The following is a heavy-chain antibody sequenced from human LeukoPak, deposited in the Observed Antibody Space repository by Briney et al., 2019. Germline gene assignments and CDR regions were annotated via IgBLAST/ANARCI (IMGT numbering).Heavy chain of an antibody. Sequence: GGSLRLSCAASGFTFSSYGMHWVRQAPGKGLEWVAFIRYDGSNKYYADSVKGRFTISRDNSKNTLYLQMNSLRAEDTAVYYCARTLAPTYYYDSSGYYYVNYWGQGTLVTVSS. V-gene: IGHV3-30*02. J-gene: IGHJ4*02. CDR2: IRYDGSNK. CDR3: ARTLAPTYYYDSSGYYYVNY. CDR1: GFTFSSYG. D-gene: IGHD3-22*01.